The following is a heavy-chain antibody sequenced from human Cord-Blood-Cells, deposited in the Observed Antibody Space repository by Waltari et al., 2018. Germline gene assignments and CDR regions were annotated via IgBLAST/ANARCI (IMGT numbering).Heavy chain of an antibody. V-gene: IGHV3-15*01. CDR2: IKSKTECGTT. D-gene: IGHD6-19*01. CDR1: GFTFSNAW. CDR3: TTETTRGAGLDY. J-gene: IGHJ4*02. Sequence: EVQLVESGGGLVKPGGSLRLSCAASGFTFSNAWMSWVRQAPGKGLEWVGRIKSKTECGTTDYAAPVKGRFTISRDDPKNTLYLKMNSLKTEDTSVYYCTTETTRGAGLDYWGQGTLVTVSS.